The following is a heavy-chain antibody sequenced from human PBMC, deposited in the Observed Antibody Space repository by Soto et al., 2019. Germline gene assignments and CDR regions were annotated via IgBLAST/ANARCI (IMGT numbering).Heavy chain of an antibody. Sequence: QVQLVQSGAEVKKPGSSVKVSCKASGGTFSSYAISWVRHAPGQGLEWMGGIIPICGTANYSQKFQGRVTNTGDESTSTGYMELSIRGSEETAVYFCGRGGGGSPYYYYGMDVWGQGTTVTVSS. CDR1: GGTFSSYA. V-gene: IGHV1-69*01. CDR3: GRGGGGSPYYYYGMDV. J-gene: IGHJ6*02. D-gene: IGHD3-16*01. CDR2: IIPICGTA.